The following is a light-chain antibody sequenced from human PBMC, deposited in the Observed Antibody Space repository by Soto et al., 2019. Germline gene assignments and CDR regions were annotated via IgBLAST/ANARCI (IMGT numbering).Light chain of an antibody. V-gene: IGLV4-69*01. Sequence: QLVLTQSPSASASLGASVKLTCTLGSGHSRYTIAWHQQQPEKGPRYLMTLNSDGSHSKGDGIPDRFSGSSSGAERYLSISSLQSEDEADYYCQTWGTGIEVFGGGTKLTVL. CDR1: SGHSRYT. CDR2: LNSDGSH. CDR3: QTWGTGIEV. J-gene: IGLJ3*02.